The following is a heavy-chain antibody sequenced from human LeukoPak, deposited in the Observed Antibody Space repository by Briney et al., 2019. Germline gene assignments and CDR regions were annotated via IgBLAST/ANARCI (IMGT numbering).Heavy chain of an antibody. CDR3: ARDMTVTRFDY. Sequence: GGSLRLSCAASGFTFSSYGMHWVRQAPGKGLEWVANIKQDGSEKYYVDSVKGRFTISRDNAKNSLYLQMNSLRAEDTAVYYCARDMTVTRFDYWGQGTLVTVSS. CDR1: GFTFSSYG. J-gene: IGHJ4*02. CDR2: IKQDGSEK. D-gene: IGHD4-17*01. V-gene: IGHV3-7*01.